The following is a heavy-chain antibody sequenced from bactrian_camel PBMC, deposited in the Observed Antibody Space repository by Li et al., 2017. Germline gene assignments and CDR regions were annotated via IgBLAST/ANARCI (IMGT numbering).Heavy chain of an antibody. J-gene: IGHJ4*01. V-gene: IGHV3S40*01. CDR1: GFTFSNYD. Sequence: VQLVESGGGLVQPGGTLRLSCVASGFTFSNYDMSWVRRTPRQGLWWISGINRDGTSTYYEDSVKGRFTISRDNAKNTLYLQMNYLKPEDSAMYYCAVDRSPFSFQRGLPRLFGASDRGQGTQVTVS. D-gene: IGHD4*01. CDR3: AVDRSPFSFQRGLPRLFGASD. CDR2: INRDGTST.